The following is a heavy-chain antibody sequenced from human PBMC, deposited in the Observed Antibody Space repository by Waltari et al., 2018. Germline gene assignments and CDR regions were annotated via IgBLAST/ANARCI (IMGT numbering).Heavy chain of an antibody. CDR2: IYQSGST. Sequence: QVQLQESGPGLVKPSGTLSLTCVVSADSIRSNKWWTWVRQPPGKGLDWIGEIYQSGSTTYNPSLKGRVTMSIDMSKTQLSLRLTSVTTADTAMYYCASYEDLYGMDVWGQGTTVTVSS. V-gene: IGHV4-4*02. CDR3: ASYEDLYGMDV. CDR1: ADSIRSNKW. J-gene: IGHJ6*02. D-gene: IGHD3-16*01.